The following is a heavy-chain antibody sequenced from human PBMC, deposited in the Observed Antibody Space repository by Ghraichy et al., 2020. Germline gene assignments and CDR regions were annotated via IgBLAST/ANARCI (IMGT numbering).Heavy chain of an antibody. CDR2: ISSSSSTI. Sequence: GGSLRLSCAASGFTFSSYSMNWVRQAPGKGLEWVSYISSSSSTIYYPDSVKGRFTISRDNAKNSLYPQMNSLRDEDTAVYYCASSIIAFAMCGLATMVTVSS. J-gene: IGHJ3*02. V-gene: IGHV3-48*02. CDR3: ASSIIAFAM. D-gene: IGHD2-21*01. CDR1: GFTFSSYS.